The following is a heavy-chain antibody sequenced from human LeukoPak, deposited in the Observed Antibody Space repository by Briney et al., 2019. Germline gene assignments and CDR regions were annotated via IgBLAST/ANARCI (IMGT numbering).Heavy chain of an antibody. V-gene: IGHV3-30*03. CDR1: GFTFSTYG. D-gene: IGHD2-21*01. Sequence: PGGSLRLSCTASGFTFSTYGMHWVRQAPGKGLEWVTLISYDGSTKYYSDSVKGRFTISRDNAKNSLYLQMNSLRAEDTAVYYCARTRILWSSEIDYWGQGTLVTVSS. CDR3: ARTRILWSSEIDY. CDR2: ISYDGSTK. J-gene: IGHJ4*02.